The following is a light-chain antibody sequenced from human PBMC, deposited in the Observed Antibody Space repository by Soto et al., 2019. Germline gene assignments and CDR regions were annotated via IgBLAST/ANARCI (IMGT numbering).Light chain of an antibody. CDR3: QQYEDLPRT. CDR2: AAS. V-gene: IGKV1-33*01. J-gene: IGKJ5*01. Sequence: DIQMTQSPSSLSASVGDRVTITCRASQSISSYLNWYQQKPGKAPKLLIYAASSLQSGVPSRFSGSGSGTDFTFTISSLQPDDIATYYCQQYEDLPRTFGQGTRLEI. CDR1: QSISSY.